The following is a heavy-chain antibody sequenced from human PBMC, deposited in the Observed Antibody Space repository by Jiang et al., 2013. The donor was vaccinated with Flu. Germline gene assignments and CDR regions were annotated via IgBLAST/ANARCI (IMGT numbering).Heavy chain of an antibody. CDR1: GYTFTSYG. CDR3: ASVSGATTPRGTLDAFDI. Sequence: GAEVKKPGASVKVSCKASGYTFTSYGISWVRQAPGQGLEWMGWISAYNANTNYVQKLQGRVTMTTDTSTSTAYMELRSLRSDDTAVYYCASVSGATTPRGTLDAFDIWGQGTMVTASS. V-gene: IGHV1-18*04. J-gene: IGHJ3*02. CDR2: ISAYNANT. D-gene: IGHD5-24*01.